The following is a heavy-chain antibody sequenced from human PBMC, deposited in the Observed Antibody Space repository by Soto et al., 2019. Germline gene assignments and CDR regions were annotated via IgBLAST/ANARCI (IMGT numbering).Heavy chain of an antibody. D-gene: IGHD3-22*01. J-gene: IGHJ5*02. CDR1: GYSISSGYY. Sequence: SXTLSVSRALSGYSISSGYYWGWLRQPPGKGLEWIGIIYHCGSTYYNPSLNSLVTLSIDMTNNHVSLILNSVTAADTAVYYCARVGPWVPYYYDSSPYTFENWFDPWGQGTLVTV. CDR2: IYHCGST. V-gene: IGHV4-38-2*01. CDR3: ARVGPWVPYYYDSSPYTFENWFDP.